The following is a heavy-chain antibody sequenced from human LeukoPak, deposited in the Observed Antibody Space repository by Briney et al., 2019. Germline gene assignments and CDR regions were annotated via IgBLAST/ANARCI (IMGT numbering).Heavy chain of an antibody. CDR1: GFTVSSNY. V-gene: IGHV3-53*01. D-gene: IGHD1-26*01. CDR2: IYSGGRT. Sequence: GGSLRLSCAASGFTVSSNYMSWVRQAPGKGLEWVSVIYSGGRTYYADSVKGRFTISRDNSKNTVNLQMNSLRDEDTAVYFCARGNSGSSHVEYYYGMDVWGQGTTVTVSS. CDR3: ARGNSGSSHVEYYYGMDV. J-gene: IGHJ6*02.